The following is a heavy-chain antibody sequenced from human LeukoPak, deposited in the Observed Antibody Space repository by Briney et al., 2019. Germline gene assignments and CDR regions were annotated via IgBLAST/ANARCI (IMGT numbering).Heavy chain of an antibody. CDR1: GGSISSGGYS. Sequence: SQTLSLTCAVSGGSISSGGYSWRWIRQPPGKGLEWIGYIYHSGSTYSNPSLKSRVTISVDRSKNQFSLKLSSVTAADTAVYYCTRVQCGGDCYSGRFDPWGQGTLVTVSS. CDR3: TRVQCGGDCYSGRFDP. D-gene: IGHD2-21*02. J-gene: IGHJ5*02. CDR2: IYHSGST. V-gene: IGHV4-30-2*01.